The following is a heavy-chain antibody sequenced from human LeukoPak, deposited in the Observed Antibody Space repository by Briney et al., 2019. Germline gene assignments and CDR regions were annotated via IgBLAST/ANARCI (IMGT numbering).Heavy chain of an antibody. D-gene: IGHD3-22*01. V-gene: IGHV1-69*13. CDR1: GGTFSSYA. Sequence: ASVKVSCKASGGTFSSYAISWVRQAPGQGLEWMGGIIPIFGTANYAQKFQGRVTITADESTSTAYMELSSLRSEDTAAYYCAKGSYYDSSGSFYFDYWGQGTLVTVSS. CDR2: IIPIFGTA. J-gene: IGHJ4*02. CDR3: AKGSYYDSSGSFYFDY.